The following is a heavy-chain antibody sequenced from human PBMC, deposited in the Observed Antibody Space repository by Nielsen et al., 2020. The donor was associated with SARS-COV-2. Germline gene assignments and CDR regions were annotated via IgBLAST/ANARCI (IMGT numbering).Heavy chain of an antibody. CDR3: AREFQGMAAAGTGRVLFDY. D-gene: IGHD6-13*01. CDR1: GGTFSSYA. J-gene: IGHJ4*02. V-gene: IGHV1-69*04. Sequence: SVKVSCKASGGTFSSYAISWVRQAPGQGLEWMGRIIPILGIANYAQKFQGRVTITADKSTSTAYMELSSLRSEDTAVYYCAREFQGMAAAGTGRVLFDYWGQGTLVTVSS. CDR2: IIPILGIA.